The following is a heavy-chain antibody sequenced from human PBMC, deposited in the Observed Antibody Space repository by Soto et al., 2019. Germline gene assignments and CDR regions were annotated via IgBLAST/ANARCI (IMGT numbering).Heavy chain of an antibody. CDR3: ARDGPGGSRESY. CDR2: ISYDGSNK. V-gene: IGHV3-30-3*01. J-gene: IGHJ4*02. Sequence: QVQLVESGGGVVQPGRSLRLSCAASGFTFSSYAMHWVRQAPGKGLEWVAVISYDGSNKYYADSVKGRFTISRDNSKNALYLQMNSLRAEDTAVYYCARDGPGGSRESYWGQGTLVTVSS. D-gene: IGHD3-16*01. CDR1: GFTFSSYA.